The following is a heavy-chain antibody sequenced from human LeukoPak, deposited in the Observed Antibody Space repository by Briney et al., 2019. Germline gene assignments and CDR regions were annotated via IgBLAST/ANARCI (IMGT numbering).Heavy chain of an antibody. CDR2: ISWDGGST. CDR1: GFTFDDYT. Sequence: PGGSLRLSCAASGFTFDDYTMHWVRHAPGKGLEWVSLISWDGGSTYYADSVKGRFTISRDNSKNSLYLQMNSLRTEDTALYYCAKDIGLYPYTVTTGPSFDYWGQGTLVTVSS. D-gene: IGHD4-17*01. CDR3: AKDIGLYPYTVTTGPSFDY. J-gene: IGHJ4*02. V-gene: IGHV3-43*01.